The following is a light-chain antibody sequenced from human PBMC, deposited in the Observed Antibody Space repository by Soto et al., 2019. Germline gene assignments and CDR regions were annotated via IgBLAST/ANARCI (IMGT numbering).Light chain of an antibody. CDR3: SSYAGSRIVL. V-gene: IGLV2-23*01. CDR1: SSDVGNYNL. Sequence: QSALTQPASVSGSPGQSITISCTGTSSDVGNYNLVSWYQLYPGTAPKLMIFEGSKRPSGVSTRFSGSKSGNTASLTISGLQAEDEANYYCSSYAGSRIVLFGGGTQLTVL. CDR2: EGS. J-gene: IGLJ2*01.